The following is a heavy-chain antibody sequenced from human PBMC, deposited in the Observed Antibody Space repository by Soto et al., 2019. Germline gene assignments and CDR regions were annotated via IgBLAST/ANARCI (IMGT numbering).Heavy chain of an antibody. CDR3: TRGADGFDY. V-gene: IGHV3-13*01. CDR2: IGTAGDT. Sequence: EVQLVESGGDLVQPGGSLRLSCAASGFTFSSYDFHWVRQATGKGLEWVSGIGTAGDTYYAGSVKGRFIMSRENAKNSLYLRMTSLRAGDTAVYYCTRGADGFDYWGQGTLVTVSS. D-gene: IGHD3-16*01. CDR1: GFTFSSYD. J-gene: IGHJ4*02.